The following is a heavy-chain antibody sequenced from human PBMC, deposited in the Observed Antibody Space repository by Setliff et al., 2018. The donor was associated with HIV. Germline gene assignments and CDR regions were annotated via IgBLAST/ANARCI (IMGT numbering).Heavy chain of an antibody. V-gene: IGHV1-3*01. CDR2: ISAGGHQT. Sequence: AASVKVSCKASGYSFSTYSLHWVRQAPGQGLEWVGWISAGGHQTKYSEKFQDRVTITTDTSASTAYLQLSALRSEDTAVFYCAIGGGDGHPTWVYWGLGTLVTVSS. J-gene: IGHJ4*02. D-gene: IGHD3-16*01. CDR3: AIGGGDGHPTWVY. CDR1: GYSFSTYS.